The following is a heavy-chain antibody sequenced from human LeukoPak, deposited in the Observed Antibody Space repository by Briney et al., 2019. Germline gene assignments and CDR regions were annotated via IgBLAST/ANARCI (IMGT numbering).Heavy chain of an antibody. CDR1: GFTFSSYA. J-gene: IGHJ4*02. CDR2: ISGSGGST. Sequence: GGSLRLSCAASGFTFSSYAMSWVRQAPGKGLEWLSGISGSGGSTDYADSVKGRFTTSRDNSQNTLYLQMNSLRAEDTAVHYCAKVYSSLPNFDYWGQGTLVTVSS. CDR3: AKVYSSLPNFDY. D-gene: IGHD6-19*01. V-gene: IGHV3-23*01.